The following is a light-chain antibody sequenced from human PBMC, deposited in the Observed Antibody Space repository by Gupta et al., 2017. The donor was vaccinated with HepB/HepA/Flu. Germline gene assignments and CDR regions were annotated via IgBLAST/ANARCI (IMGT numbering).Light chain of an antibody. CDR2: RNN. Sequence: QSVLTQPPSASGTPGQRVTVSCSGSSSNIGRNYVYWYQQLPGTAPKLLIYRNNQRPSEVPDRFSGSKSGTSASLAISGLRSEDEADYYCAAWDDSLSGRLFGGGTKLTVL. CDR3: AAWDDSLSGRL. CDR1: SSNIGRNY. V-gene: IGLV1-47*01. J-gene: IGLJ3*02.